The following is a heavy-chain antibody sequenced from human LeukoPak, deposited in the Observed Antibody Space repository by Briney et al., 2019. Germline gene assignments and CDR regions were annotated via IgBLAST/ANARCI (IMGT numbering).Heavy chain of an antibody. Sequence: SETLSLTCTVSGGSISSGDYYWSWIRQPPGKGLEWIGYIYYSGSTYYNPSLKSRVTISVDTSKNQFSLKLSSVTAADTAVYYCARSSSWQAHLGYWGQGTLVTVSS. CDR2: IYYSGST. J-gene: IGHJ4*02. D-gene: IGHD6-13*01. CDR3: ARSSSWQAHLGY. V-gene: IGHV4-30-4*08. CDR1: GGSISSGDYY.